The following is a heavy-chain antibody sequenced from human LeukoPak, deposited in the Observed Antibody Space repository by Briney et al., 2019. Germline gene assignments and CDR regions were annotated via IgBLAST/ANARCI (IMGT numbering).Heavy chain of an antibody. J-gene: IGHJ4*02. CDR2: ISSSSSYI. V-gene: IGHV3-21*01. CDR1: GFTFSSYS. D-gene: IGHD5-12*01. CDR3: ARDNGYGFDY. Sequence: GGSLRLSCAASGFTFSSYSMNWVRQAPGEGLEWVSSISSSSSYIYYADSVKGRFTISRDNAKNSLYLQMNSLRAEDTAVYYCARDNGYGFDYWGQGTLVTVSS.